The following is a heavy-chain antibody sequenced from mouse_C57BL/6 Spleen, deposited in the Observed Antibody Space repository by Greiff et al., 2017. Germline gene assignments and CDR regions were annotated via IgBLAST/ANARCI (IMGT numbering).Heavy chain of an antibody. J-gene: IGHJ2*01. CDR3: ARITTVAYFDD. D-gene: IGHD1-1*01. Sequence: EVNVVESGGGLVKPGGSLKLSCAASGFTFSSYTMSWVRQTPEKRLEWVATISGGGGNTYYPDSVKGRFTISRDNAKNTLYLQMSSLRSEDTALYYCARITTVAYFDDWGQGTTLTVSS. V-gene: IGHV5-9*01. CDR1: GFTFSSYT. CDR2: ISGGGGNT.